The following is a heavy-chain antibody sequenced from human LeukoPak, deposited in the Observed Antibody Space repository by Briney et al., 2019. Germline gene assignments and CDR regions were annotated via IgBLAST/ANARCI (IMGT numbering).Heavy chain of an antibody. J-gene: IGHJ1*01. CDR2: IIPIFGTA. Sequence: ASVKVSCKASGGTFSSYAISWVRQAPGQWLEWMGRIIPIFGTANYAQKFQGRVTITTDESTSTAYMELSSLRSEDTAVYYCARGPARDSSGYYFEYFQHWGQGTLVTVSS. D-gene: IGHD3-22*01. CDR1: GGTFSSYA. CDR3: ARGPARDSSGYYFEYFQH. V-gene: IGHV1-69*05.